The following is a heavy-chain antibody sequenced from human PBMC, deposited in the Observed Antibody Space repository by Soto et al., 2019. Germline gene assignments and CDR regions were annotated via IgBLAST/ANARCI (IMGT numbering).Heavy chain of an antibody. Sequence: ASVKVSCKASGYTFTSYDINWVRQATGQGLEWMGWMNPNSGNTGYAQKFQGRVTMTRNTSISTAYMELSSLRSEDTAVYYFARVKRFYCSSTSCYIFDIWGQGTMVTVSS. CDR3: ARVKRFYCSSTSCYIFDI. CDR1: GYTFTSYD. V-gene: IGHV1-8*01. J-gene: IGHJ3*02. D-gene: IGHD2-2*01. CDR2: MNPNSGNT.